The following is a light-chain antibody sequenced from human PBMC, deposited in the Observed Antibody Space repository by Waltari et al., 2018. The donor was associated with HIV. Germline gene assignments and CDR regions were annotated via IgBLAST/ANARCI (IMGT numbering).Light chain of an antibody. V-gene: IGLV3-1*01. CDR2: QDS. CDR3: QAWDSSTVV. Sequence: SYELTQPPSVSVSTGQTASITCSGDKLGDKYACWYQQKPGQSPVLGIYQDSKRPSGIPERFSGSNSGNTATLTISGTQAMDEADYYCQAWDSSTVVFGGGTKLTVL. CDR1: KLGDKY. J-gene: IGLJ2*01.